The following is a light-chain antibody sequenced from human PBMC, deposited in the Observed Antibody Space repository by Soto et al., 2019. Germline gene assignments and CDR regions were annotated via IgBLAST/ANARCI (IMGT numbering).Light chain of an antibody. CDR3: QRYGSSLPLT. J-gene: IGKJ4*01. CDR1: QSVSSNY. V-gene: IGKV3-20*01. CDR2: GAS. Sequence: EIVLTQSPGTLSLSPGDRATLSCRASQSVSSNYLAWYQQKPGQAPRLLIYGASSRATGIPDRLSGSGSGTDFTLSISRLEPEDSAVYYCQRYGSSLPLTFGGGTKVEIK.